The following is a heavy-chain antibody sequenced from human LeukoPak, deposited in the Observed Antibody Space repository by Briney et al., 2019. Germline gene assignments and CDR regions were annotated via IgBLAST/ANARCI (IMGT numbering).Heavy chain of an antibody. D-gene: IGHD6-13*01. V-gene: IGHV4-30-2*01. Sequence: PSETLSLTCAVSGGSISSGDYSWTWIRQPPGKGLEWIGYIYHSGRTYYNPSLKSRVTISVDRSKNQVSLKLSSVTAADTAVYYCASPTPHYSSSWYWFDPWGQGTLVTVSS. CDR2: IYHSGRT. CDR1: GGSISSGDYS. J-gene: IGHJ5*02. CDR3: ASPTPHYSSSWYWFDP.